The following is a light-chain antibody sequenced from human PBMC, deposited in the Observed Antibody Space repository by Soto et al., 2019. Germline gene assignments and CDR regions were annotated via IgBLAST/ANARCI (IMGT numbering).Light chain of an antibody. J-gene: IGLJ3*02. CDR3: CSYAGSGKVV. CDR1: SSDIGSYNL. CDR2: EVS. V-gene: IGLV2-23*02. Sequence: QSALTQPASVSGSLGQSIYISCTGTSSDIGSYNLVSWYQQYPGKAPKLIILEVSERPSGVSNRFSGSKSGDTASLTISGLQAEDEADYYCCSYAGSGKVVFGGGTKLTVL.